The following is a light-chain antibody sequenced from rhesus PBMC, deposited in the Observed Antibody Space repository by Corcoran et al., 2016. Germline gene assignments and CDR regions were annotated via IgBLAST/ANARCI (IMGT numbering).Light chain of an antibody. CDR1: QAINGY. CDR2: VTS. V-gene: IGKV1-28*02. J-gene: IGKJ3*01. CDR3: LHHYNYPFT. Sequence: DIQMTQSPSSLSASVGDTVTITCRTSQAINGYLNWFHQKPGKAPKLLIYVTSNLANGVPSRFSGTGSRTDVILTITNLQPEDFATYYCLHHYNYPFTFGAGTKLDI.